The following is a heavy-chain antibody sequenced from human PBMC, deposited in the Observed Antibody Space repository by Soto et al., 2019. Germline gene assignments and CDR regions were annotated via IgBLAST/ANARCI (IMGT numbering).Heavy chain of an antibody. Sequence: EVQLVESGGGLVQPGGSLGLSCAASGFTFSSYWMSWVRQAPGKGLEWVANIKQDGSEKYYVDSVKGRFTISRDNAKNSLYLQMNSLRAEDTAVYYCARDEDYGSGSDHFDYWGQGTLVTVSS. CDR2: IKQDGSEK. J-gene: IGHJ4*02. CDR1: GFTFSSYW. V-gene: IGHV3-7*05. D-gene: IGHD3-10*01. CDR3: ARDEDYGSGSDHFDY.